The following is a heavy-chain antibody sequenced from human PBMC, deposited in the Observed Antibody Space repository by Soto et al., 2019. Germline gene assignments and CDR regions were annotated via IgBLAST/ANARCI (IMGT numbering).Heavy chain of an antibody. V-gene: IGHV3-23*01. CDR3: ARWNGYVDL. D-gene: IGHD1-1*01. Sequence: EEQLLLSGGGLIQPGGSLRLSCAASGFTFIDYSMAWVRQTPERGLEWVSGMSIGYEKTFYADSVNGRFTVSRDRSKNTVDLQINSLRAADRAMYYRARWNGYVDLWGQATVVTVSS. J-gene: IGHJ4*02. CDR2: MSIGYEKT. CDR1: GFTFIDYS.